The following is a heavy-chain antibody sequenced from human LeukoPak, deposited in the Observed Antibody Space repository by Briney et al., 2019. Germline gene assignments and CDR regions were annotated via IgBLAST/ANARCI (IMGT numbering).Heavy chain of an antibody. CDR3: AREGDFLNWFDP. V-gene: IGHV3-30*02. Sequence: GGSLRLPCAASRFTFSSYGMHWVRQAPGKGLEWVAYIQYDGSNEQYADSVKGRFSISRDSSKNILYLQMNSLRAEDTAVYYCAREGDFLNWFDPWGQGTLVTVSS. J-gene: IGHJ5*02. CDR1: RFTFSSYG. CDR2: IQYDGSNE. D-gene: IGHD3-3*01.